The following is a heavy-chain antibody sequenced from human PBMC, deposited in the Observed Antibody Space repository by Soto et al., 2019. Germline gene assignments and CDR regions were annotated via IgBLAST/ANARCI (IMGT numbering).Heavy chain of an antibody. CDR2: ITWNSGKI. CDR3: VKDSYADFHRVLSTAEYFFDY. Sequence: GGSLRLSCTASGFTFDDYAMHWVRQGPGRGLEWVSGITWNSGKIAYADSVKGRFTIARDDDNNSLYLQMNSLRPEDTALYYCVKDSYADFHRVLSTAEYFFDYWGHGTLVTV. V-gene: IGHV3-9*01. CDR1: GFTFDDYA. J-gene: IGHJ4*01. D-gene: IGHD2-15*01.